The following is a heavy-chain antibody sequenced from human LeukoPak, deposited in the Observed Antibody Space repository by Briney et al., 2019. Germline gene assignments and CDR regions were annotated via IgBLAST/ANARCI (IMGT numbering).Heavy chain of an antibody. V-gene: IGHV1-69*13. CDR3: ARGVPLAPTPPYYYYYGMDV. CDR1: GGTFSSYA. CDR2: IIPIFGTA. D-gene: IGHD3-10*02. Sequence: ASVKVSCKASGGTFSSYAISWVRQAPGQGLEWMGGIIPIFGTANYAQKFQGRVTITADESTSTAYMELSSLRSEDTAVYYCARGVPLAPTPPYYYYYGMDVWGQGTTVTVSS. J-gene: IGHJ6*02.